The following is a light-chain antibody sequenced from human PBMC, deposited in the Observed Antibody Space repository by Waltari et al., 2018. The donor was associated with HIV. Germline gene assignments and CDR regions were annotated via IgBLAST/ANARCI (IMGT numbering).Light chain of an antibody. CDR1: ALSMHS. V-gene: IGLV3-25*03. Sequence: SYELTQPPSLSVSPGQTARITCSGDALSMHSGYWYQQKPGQAPGLVIYKDSERSSGIPERFSGSSSGTTVTLTISGAQAEDEAAYFCQSTDRSGSYIIFGGGTKLTVL. CDR3: QSTDRSGSYII. J-gene: IGLJ2*01. CDR2: KDS.